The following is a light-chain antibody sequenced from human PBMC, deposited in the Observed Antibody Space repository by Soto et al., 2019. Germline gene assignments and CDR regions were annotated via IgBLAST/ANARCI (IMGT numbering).Light chain of an antibody. V-gene: IGKV1-5*03. CDR1: QTISSW. CDR3: QHYNSYSEA. J-gene: IGKJ1*01. Sequence: DIQMTQSPSTLSGSVGDRVTITCRASQTISSWLAWYQQKPGKAPKLLIYKASTLKSGVPSRFSGSGSGTEFPLTISSTQPDDFATYYCQHYNSYSEAFGQGTKVELK. CDR2: KAS.